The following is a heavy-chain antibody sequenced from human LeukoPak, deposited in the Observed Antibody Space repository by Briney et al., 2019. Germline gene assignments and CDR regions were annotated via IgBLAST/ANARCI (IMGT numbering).Heavy chain of an antibody. CDR2: TRNKANSYNT. CDR3: GRSGRYRPSDI. D-gene: IGHD1-26*01. CDR1: GFILSDHY. V-gene: IGHV3-72*01. Sequence: GGSLRLSCAASGFILSDHYIDWVRQAPGKGREWVGRTRNKANSYNTEYTASVKGRYSISRDDTKNLLYLHMTSLKSEDTAVYSCGRSGRYRPSDIWGQGTLVTVSS. J-gene: IGHJ4*02.